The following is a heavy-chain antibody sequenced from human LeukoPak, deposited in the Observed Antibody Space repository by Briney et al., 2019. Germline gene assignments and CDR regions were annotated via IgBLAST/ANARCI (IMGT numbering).Heavy chain of an antibody. CDR1: GFTFSNYA. CDR3: AKDRGYDILTGRFDS. Sequence: GGSLRLSCAASGFTFSNYAMSWVHQAPGKGLEWVSAISGSGGSTYYADSVKGRFTISRDNSKNTLYVQMNNLRAEDTALYYCAKDRGYDILTGRFDSWGQGTLVTVSS. J-gene: IGHJ4*02. D-gene: IGHD3-9*01. V-gene: IGHV3-23*01. CDR2: ISGSGGST.